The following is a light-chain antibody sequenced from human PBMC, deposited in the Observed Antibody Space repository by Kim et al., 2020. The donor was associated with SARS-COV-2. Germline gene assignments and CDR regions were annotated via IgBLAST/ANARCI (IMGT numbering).Light chain of an antibody. CDR1: TSNIGSNT. V-gene: IGLV1-44*01. Sequence: QSVLTQPPSASGTPGQRVTISCSGSTSNIGSNTVNWYQQLPGTAPKVLIYNNNQRPSGVPDRFSGSKSGTSASLAISGLQSEDEAEYYCSTWDDSLSSWLFGGGTQVTVL. CDR2: NNN. J-gene: IGLJ3*02. CDR3: STWDDSLSSWL.